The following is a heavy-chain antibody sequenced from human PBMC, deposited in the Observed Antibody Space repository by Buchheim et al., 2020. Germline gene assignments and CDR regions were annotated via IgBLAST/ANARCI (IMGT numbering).Heavy chain of an antibody. CDR3: ARSGGRGYFDWLPDASYFDY. CDR1: GGSISSGDYY. Sequence: QVQLQESGPGLVKPSQTLSLTCTVSGGSISSGDYYWSWIRQPPGKGLEWIGYIYYSGSTYYNPSLKSRVTISVDTSKNKFSLKLSSVTAADTAVYYCARSGGRGYFDWLPDASYFDYWGQGTL. CDR2: IYYSGST. V-gene: IGHV4-30-4*01. J-gene: IGHJ4*02. D-gene: IGHD3-9*01.